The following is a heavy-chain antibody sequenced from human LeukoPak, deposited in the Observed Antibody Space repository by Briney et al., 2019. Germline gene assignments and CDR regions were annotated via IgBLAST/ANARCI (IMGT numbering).Heavy chain of an antibody. CDR2: ISSSSSYI. Sequence: GGFLRLCCAASGITFSSYSMNWVRQAPGKRLECVSSISSSSSYIYYADSVKGRFTISRDNAKNSLYLQMNSLRGEDTAVYYCARVGIAVAGTGYCGQGALVT. J-gene: IGHJ4*02. V-gene: IGHV3-21*01. CDR1: GITFSSYS. D-gene: IGHD6-19*01. CDR3: ARVGIAVAGTGY.